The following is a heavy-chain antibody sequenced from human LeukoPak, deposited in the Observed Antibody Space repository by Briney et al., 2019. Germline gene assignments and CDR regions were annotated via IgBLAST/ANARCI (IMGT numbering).Heavy chain of an antibody. J-gene: IGHJ4*02. CDR3: ESQGYGSGYVHLAY. CDR2: IYTSGSI. Sequence: PAETLSLTCTVSVGSISSYYWSGIRQPAGKGLEWIGRIYTSGSINYNPSLKRLVTISVDTSKNQVSLKRSSVTAADTDVYYCESQGYGSGYVHLAYWGQGTLLTVSS. D-gene: IGHD6-19*01. CDR1: VGSISSYY. V-gene: IGHV4-4*07.